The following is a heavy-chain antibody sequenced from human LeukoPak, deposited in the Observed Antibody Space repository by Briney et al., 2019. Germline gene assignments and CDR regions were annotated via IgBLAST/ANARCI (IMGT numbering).Heavy chain of an antibody. D-gene: IGHD3-9*01. J-gene: IGHJ4*02. Sequence: PGASLRLSCAASGFTFSNYAMSWVRQAPGQGLELVSAILGSGGSTYYADSVKGRFTVSRDNSKSTLYLQMNSLRAEDTALYYCAKWGDYDVLTGYYVPDYWGQGTLVTVSS. CDR1: GFTFSNYA. V-gene: IGHV3-23*01. CDR3: AKWGDYDVLTGYYVPDY. CDR2: ILGSGGST.